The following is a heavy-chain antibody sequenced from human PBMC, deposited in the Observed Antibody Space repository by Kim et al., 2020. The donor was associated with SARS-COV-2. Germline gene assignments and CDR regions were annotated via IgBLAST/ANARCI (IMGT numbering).Heavy chain of an antibody. CDR2: IYYSGST. CDR1: GGSISSSSYY. V-gene: IGHV4-39*01. Sequence: SETLYLTCTVSGGSISSSSYYWGWIRQPPGKGLEWIGSIYYSGSTYYNPSLKSRVTISVDTSKNQFSLKLSSVTAADTAVYYCARQRLRAGYAFDIWGQGTMVTVSS. CDR3: ARQRLRAGYAFDI. J-gene: IGHJ3*02. D-gene: IGHD6-19*01.